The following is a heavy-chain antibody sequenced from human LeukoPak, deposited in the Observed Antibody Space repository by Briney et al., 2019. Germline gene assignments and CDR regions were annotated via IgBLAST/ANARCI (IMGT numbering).Heavy chain of an antibody. J-gene: IGHJ4*02. CDR1: GFTFSSYV. V-gene: IGHV3-30-3*01. Sequence: GGSLRLSCAASGFTFSSYVMHWVRQAPGKGLEWVAIISSGGSNIYYADSVKGRFTISRDNSKNTLYLEMNSLRAEDTAVHYCARSLSGSFYDASDSWGQGSLVTVSS. D-gene: IGHD3-10*01. CDR2: ISSGGSNI. CDR3: ARSLSGSFYDASDS.